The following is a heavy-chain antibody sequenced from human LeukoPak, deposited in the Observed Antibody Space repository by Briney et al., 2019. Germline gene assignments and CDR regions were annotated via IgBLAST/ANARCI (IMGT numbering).Heavy chain of an antibody. D-gene: IGHD1-26*01. CDR2: ISSSGSTI. CDR1: GFTFSDYY. Sequence: PGGSLRLSCAASGFTFSDYYMSWIRQAPGKGLEWVSYISSSGSTIYYADSVKGRFSISRDNSKNTVSLQMNSLRAEDTAVYYCARRVVGATSVDYFDYWGQGTLVTVSS. CDR3: ARRVVGATSVDYFDY. V-gene: IGHV3-11*04. J-gene: IGHJ4*02.